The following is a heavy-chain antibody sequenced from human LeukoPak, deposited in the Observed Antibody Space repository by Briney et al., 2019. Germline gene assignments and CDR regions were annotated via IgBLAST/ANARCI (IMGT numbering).Heavy chain of an antibody. CDR3: ARDLGCTSTSCYDRTFDY. D-gene: IGHD2-2*01. Sequence: GGSLRLSCAGSGFTVSSNYMSWVRQAPGKGLEWVSVIYSGGTTYYADSVKGRFTISRDNSKNTLYLQMNSLRGEDTAVYYCARDLGCTSTSCYDRTFDYWGQGTLVTVSS. V-gene: IGHV3-53*01. CDR2: IYSGGTT. CDR1: GFTVSSNY. J-gene: IGHJ4*02.